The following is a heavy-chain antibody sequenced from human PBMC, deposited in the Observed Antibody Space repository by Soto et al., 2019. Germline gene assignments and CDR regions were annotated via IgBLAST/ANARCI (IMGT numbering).Heavy chain of an antibody. J-gene: IGHJ6*02. CDR2: INPNSGGT. CDR1: GYTFTGYY. CDR3: ARGSVAGRTGHHGRDV. D-gene: IGHD6-13*01. Sequence: ASVKVSCKASGYTFTGYYMHWVRQAPGQGLEWMGWINPNSGGTNYAQKFQGWVTMTRDTSISTAYMELSRLRSDDTAVYYCARGSVAGRTGHHGRDVWGQGTTLTVSS. V-gene: IGHV1-2*04.